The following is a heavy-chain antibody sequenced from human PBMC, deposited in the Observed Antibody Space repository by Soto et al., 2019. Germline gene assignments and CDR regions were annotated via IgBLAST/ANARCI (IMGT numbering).Heavy chain of an antibody. Sequence: SETLSLTCTVSGGSISTYYWSWIRQPPGKGLEWIGNIFYSGSTNYNPALKSRVTISVDRSKNQFSLKLSSVTAADTAVYYCARRLYYDSSGFEGGGMDVWGQGTTVTVSS. CDR2: IFYSGST. V-gene: IGHV4-59*08. CDR1: GGSISTYY. D-gene: IGHD3-22*01. CDR3: ARRLYYDSSGFEGGGMDV. J-gene: IGHJ6*02.